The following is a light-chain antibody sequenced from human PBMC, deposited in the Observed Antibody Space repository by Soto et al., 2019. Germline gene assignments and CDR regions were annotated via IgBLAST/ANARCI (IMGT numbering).Light chain of an antibody. V-gene: IGKV1-5*01. CDR1: QSVSDW. J-gene: IGKJ1*01. CDR2: DTS. CDR3: HQYNSYTWT. Sequence: IHMTHSPSTLSASVVDRVTITFLASQSVSDWLAWYQQKPGNPPKLLIYDTSRLESAVPSRFSASGSGTEFTLTISGLQPDDFATYYCHQYNSYTWTFGQGTKVDIK.